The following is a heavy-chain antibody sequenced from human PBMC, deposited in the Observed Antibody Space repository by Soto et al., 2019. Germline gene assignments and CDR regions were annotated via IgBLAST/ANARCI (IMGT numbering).Heavy chain of an antibody. V-gene: IGHV4-31*03. D-gene: IGHD2-15*01. CDR2: IYYSGST. CDR1: GGSISSGGYY. CDR3: ARADCSGGSCYNFDY. J-gene: IGHJ4*02. Sequence: QVQLQESGPGLVKPSQTLSLTCTVSGGSISSGGYYWSWIRQHPGKGLEWIGYIYYSGSTYFNPSLKSRVTISVDTSKNQFSLKLSSVTAADTAVYYCARADCSGGSCYNFDYWGQGTLVTVSS.